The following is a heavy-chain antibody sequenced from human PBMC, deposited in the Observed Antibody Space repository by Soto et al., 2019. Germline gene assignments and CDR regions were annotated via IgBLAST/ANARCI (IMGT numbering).Heavy chain of an antibody. J-gene: IGHJ4*02. CDR1: GYIFTNVY. V-gene: IGHV1-46*03. Sequence: QVQLVQPGAGVKKPGASVKFSCKASGYIFTNVYIHWVRQAPGQGLEWIGIINPNGGSTNYAQNFQGRVTITRDTSTSTVYMDLSSLRSEDTAVYYCARGLASGDYWGQGTLITVSS. CDR2: INPNGGST. CDR3: ARGLASGDY. D-gene: IGHD6-6*01.